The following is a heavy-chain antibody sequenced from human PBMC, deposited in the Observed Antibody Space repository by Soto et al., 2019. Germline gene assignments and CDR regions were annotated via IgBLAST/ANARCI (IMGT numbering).Heavy chain of an antibody. J-gene: IGHJ6*02. D-gene: IGHD2-2*01. CDR3: ARSSRNQYQLLLVYYYYYGMDV. CDR1: GYSFTSYW. Sequence: GESRKISCKGSGYSFTSYWISWVRQMPGKGLEWMGRIDPSDSYANYSPSFQGHVTISADKSISTAYLQWSSLKASDTAMYYCARSSRNQYQLLLVYYYYYGMDVWGQGTTVTVSS. V-gene: IGHV5-10-1*01. CDR2: IDPSDSYA.